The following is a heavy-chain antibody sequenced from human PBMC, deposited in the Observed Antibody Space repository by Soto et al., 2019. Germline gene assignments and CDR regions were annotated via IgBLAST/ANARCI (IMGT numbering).Heavy chain of an antibody. CDR2: FDPEDGET. CDR3: ATIRCSGGSCHFAFDI. CDR1: GYTLTELS. D-gene: IGHD2-15*01. V-gene: IGHV1-24*01. Sequence: ASVKVSCKVSGYTLTELSMHWVRQAPGKGLEWMGGFDPEDGETIYAQKFQGRVTMTEDTSTDTAYMELSSLRSEDTAVYYCATIRCSGGSCHFAFDIWGQGTMVTVSS. J-gene: IGHJ3*02.